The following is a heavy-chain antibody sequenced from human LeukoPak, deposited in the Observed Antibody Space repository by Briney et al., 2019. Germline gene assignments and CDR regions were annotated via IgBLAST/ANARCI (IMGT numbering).Heavy chain of an antibody. CDR1: GFTFSSYA. CDR2: LSGSGAST. Sequence: PGGSLTLSCAASGFTFSSYAMSWVRQAPAKGLEWVSTLSGSGASTSYADSVKGRFTISRDNSKNTLYPQMNSLRAEDTARYYCAKQKGYCSGGSCYYSDYWGQGTLVTVSS. V-gene: IGHV3-23*01. D-gene: IGHD2-15*01. J-gene: IGHJ4*02. CDR3: AKQKGYCSGGSCYYSDY.